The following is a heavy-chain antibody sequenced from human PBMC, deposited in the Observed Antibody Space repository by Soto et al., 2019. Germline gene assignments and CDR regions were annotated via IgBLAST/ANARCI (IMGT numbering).Heavy chain of an antibody. V-gene: IGHV5-51*01. D-gene: IGHD2-21*01. CDR1: GYSFTSYW. CDR3: ARLQYCGGDCYGNWFDP. Sequence: PGESLKISCKGSGYSFTSYWIGWVRQMPGKGLEWMGIIYPGDSDTRYSPSFQGQVTISADKSISTAYLQWSSLKASDTAMYYCARLQYCGGDCYGNWFDPWGQGTLVTVSS. J-gene: IGHJ5*02. CDR2: IYPGDSDT.